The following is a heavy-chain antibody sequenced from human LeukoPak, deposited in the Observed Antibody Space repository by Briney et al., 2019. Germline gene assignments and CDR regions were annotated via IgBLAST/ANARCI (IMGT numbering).Heavy chain of an antibody. CDR2: IYYSGST. J-gene: IGHJ4*02. CDR1: GGSISSSSYY. D-gene: IGHD3-10*01. Sequence: SETLSLTCTVSGGSISSSSYYWGWIRQPPGKGLEWIGSIYYSGSTYYNPSLKSRVTISVDTSKNQISLKLSSVTAADTAVYYCARHLWFGELLSPAYDYWGQGTLVTVSS. V-gene: IGHV4-39*01. CDR3: ARHLWFGELLSPAYDY.